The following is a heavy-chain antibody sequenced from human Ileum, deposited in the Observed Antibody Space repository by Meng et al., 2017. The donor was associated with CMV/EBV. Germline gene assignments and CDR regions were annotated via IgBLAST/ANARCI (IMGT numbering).Heavy chain of an antibody. J-gene: IGHJ4*02. Sequence: ASGFTFSSYAMSWVRQAPGKGLEWVSAISAGGGSTYSADSVKGRFTISRDNSKNTLYLQMNSLRAEDTAVYYCAKRGEAAAGYFDYWGQGTLVTVSS. CDR1: GFTFSSYA. V-gene: IGHV3-23*01. D-gene: IGHD6-13*01. CDR3: AKRGEAAAGYFDY. CDR2: ISAGGGST.